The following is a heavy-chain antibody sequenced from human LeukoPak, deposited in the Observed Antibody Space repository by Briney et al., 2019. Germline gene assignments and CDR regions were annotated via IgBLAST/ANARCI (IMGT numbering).Heavy chain of an antibody. CDR1: GFSLSYHD. D-gene: IGHD3-22*01. V-gene: IGHV3-48*03. J-gene: IGHJ3*02. CDR2: ITSSGNTI. CDR3: ARRFSVTMIVVVNHDVFDI. Sequence: GGSLRLSCAASGFSLSYHDMNWVRQSPGKGLGWVSFITSSGNTIYYADSVKGRFTISRDNAKNSVYLQMNSLRDEDTAVYYCARRFSVTMIVVVNHDVFDIWGQGTMVTVSS.